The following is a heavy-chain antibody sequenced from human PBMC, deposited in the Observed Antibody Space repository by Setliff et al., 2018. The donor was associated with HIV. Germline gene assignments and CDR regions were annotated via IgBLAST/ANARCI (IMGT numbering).Heavy chain of an antibody. J-gene: IGHJ4*02. V-gene: IGHV1-3*01. D-gene: IGHD3-3*01. CDR2: INAGNGNT. Sequence: ASVKVSCKASGYTFTNYDMHWVRQAPGQGLEWMGCINAGNGNTKYSQNFQGRVTISRDTSATTVYMELSSLRFEDTAVYYCARDGSGYNFWSGRKPLDYWGQGTLVTVSS. CDR3: ARDGSGYNFWSGRKPLDY. CDR1: GYTFTNYD.